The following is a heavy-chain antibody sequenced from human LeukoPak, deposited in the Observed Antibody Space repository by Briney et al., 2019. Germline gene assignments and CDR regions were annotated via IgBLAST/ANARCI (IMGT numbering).Heavy chain of an antibody. V-gene: IGHV1-3*03. J-gene: IGHJ6*03. CDR2: INAGNGNT. CDR3: ARANYDFWSGYYYYYMDV. CDR1: GYTFTSYA. Sequence: ASVKVSCKASGYTFTSYAMHWVRQAPGQGLEWMGWINAGNGNTKYSQEFQGRVTITRDTSASTAYMELSSLRSEDMAVYYCARANYDFWSGYYYYYMDVWGKGTTVTVSS. D-gene: IGHD3-3*01.